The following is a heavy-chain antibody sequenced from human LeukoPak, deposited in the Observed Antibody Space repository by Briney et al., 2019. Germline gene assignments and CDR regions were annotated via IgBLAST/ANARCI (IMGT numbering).Heavy chain of an antibody. V-gene: IGHV3-30*04. D-gene: IGHD3-10*01. CDR1: GFTFSSYA. CDR3: AKDRHYYGSGSYYYFDY. CDR2: ISYDGPNK. J-gene: IGHJ4*02. Sequence: GGSLRLSCAASGFTFSSYAMHWVRRAPGKGLEWVAVISYDGPNKNYADSVKGRFTISRDNSKNTLYLQMNSLRAEDTAVYYCAKDRHYYGSGSYYYFDYWGQGTLVTVSS.